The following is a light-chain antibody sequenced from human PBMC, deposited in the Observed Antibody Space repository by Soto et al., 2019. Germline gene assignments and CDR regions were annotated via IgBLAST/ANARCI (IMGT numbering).Light chain of an antibody. CDR3: QQYNTWPPLT. J-gene: IGKJ4*01. Sequence: EIVMTQSPATVSVSPGERATLSCRASQGVSSNLAWYQQKPGQAPRLLIYGASTRATGIPARFSGSGSGTEFTLTISSLQSEDFALYFCQQYNTWPPLTFGGGTKVEIK. CDR2: GAS. CDR1: QGVSSN. V-gene: IGKV3D-15*01.